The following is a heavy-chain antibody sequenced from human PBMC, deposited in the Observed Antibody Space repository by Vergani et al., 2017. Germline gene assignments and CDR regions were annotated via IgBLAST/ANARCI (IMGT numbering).Heavy chain of an antibody. V-gene: IGHV3-23*01. CDR3: AKDPGYSSSWLHAFDI. D-gene: IGHD6-13*01. CDR1: GFTFSSYA. Sequence: EVQLLESGGGLVQPGGSLRLSCAASGFTFSSYAMSWVRQAPGKGLEWVSAISGSGGSTYYAASVKGRFTISRDNSKNTLYLQMNSLRAEDTAVYYCAKDPGYSSSWLHAFDIWGQGTMVTVSS. CDR2: ISGSGGST. J-gene: IGHJ3*02.